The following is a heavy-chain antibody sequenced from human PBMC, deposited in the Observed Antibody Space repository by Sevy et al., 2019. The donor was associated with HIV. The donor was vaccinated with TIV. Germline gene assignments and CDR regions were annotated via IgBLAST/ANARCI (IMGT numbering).Heavy chain of an antibody. CDR3: ARDGGDFRSGYFFPFDY. Sequence: ASVKVSCKASGYTFTSYGISWVRQAPGQGLEWMGWISANNGNTNYAQKLQGRVTMTTETSASTAYMELTSLRSDDTAVYYCARDGGDFRSGYFFPFDYWGHGTLVTVSS. D-gene: IGHD3-3*01. CDR1: GYTFTSYG. CDR2: ISANNGNT. V-gene: IGHV1-18*04. J-gene: IGHJ4*01.